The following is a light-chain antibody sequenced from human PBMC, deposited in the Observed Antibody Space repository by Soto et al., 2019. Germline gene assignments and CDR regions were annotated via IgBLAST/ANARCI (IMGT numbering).Light chain of an antibody. CDR3: CSYAGSSTLV. CDR1: SSDVGSYNL. CDR2: EDS. Sequence: QSALTQPASVSGSPGQSITISCTGTSSDVGSYNLVSWYQQHPRKAPKLMIYEDSKRPSGVSNRFSGSKSGNTASLTISGLQAEDEADYHCCSYAGSSTLVFSGGTKLTVL. J-gene: IGLJ2*01. V-gene: IGLV2-23*01.